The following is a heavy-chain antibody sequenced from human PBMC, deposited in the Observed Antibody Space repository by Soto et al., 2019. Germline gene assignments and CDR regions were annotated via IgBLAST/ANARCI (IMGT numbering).Heavy chain of an antibody. V-gene: IGHV4-31*03. Sequence: QAQLQESGPGLVKPSQTLSLTCTVSGGSISSGGYYWSWIRQHPGKVLEWIGYIYYSGSTYYNPSLKRRVTRSVDTSKNQCSLKVSSVTAADTAVYYCARAQDQYGMDVWGQGTTVTVSS. CDR3: ARAQDQYGMDV. CDR2: IYYSGST. J-gene: IGHJ6*02. CDR1: GGSISSGGYY.